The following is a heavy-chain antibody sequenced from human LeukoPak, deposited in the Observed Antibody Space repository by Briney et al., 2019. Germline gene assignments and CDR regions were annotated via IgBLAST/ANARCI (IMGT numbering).Heavy chain of an antibody. CDR2: IYYSGST. CDR1: GGCISSGGYY. J-gene: IGHJ2*01. Sequence: SETLSLTCTVSGGCISSGGYYWSWIRQHPGKGLEWIGYIYYSGSTYYNPSLKSRVTISVDTSEIQFSLKLSSVTAADTAVYYCARDRYTVVSWYFDLWGRGTLVTVSS. D-gene: IGHD4-23*01. CDR3: ARDRYTVVSWYFDL. V-gene: IGHV4-31*03.